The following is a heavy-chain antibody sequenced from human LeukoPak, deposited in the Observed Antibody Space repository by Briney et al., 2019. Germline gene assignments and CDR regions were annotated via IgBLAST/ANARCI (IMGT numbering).Heavy chain of an antibody. Sequence: SETLSLTCTVSGGSISSSSYYWSWIRQPPGKGLEWIGYIYYSGSTNYNPSLKSRVTISVDTSKNQFSLKLSSATAADTAVYYCARVVVTATLGYYYYMDVWGKGTTVTISS. CDR1: GGSISSSSYY. D-gene: IGHD2-21*02. CDR2: IYYSGST. V-gene: IGHV4-61*01. CDR3: ARVVVTATLGYYYYMDV. J-gene: IGHJ6*03.